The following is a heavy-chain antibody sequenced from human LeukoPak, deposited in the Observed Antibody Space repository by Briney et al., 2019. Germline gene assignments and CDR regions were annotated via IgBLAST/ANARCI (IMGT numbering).Heavy chain of an antibody. J-gene: IGHJ3*02. Sequence: ASVKVSCKASGGTFSSYAISWVRQAPGQGLEWMGGIIPIFGTANYAQKFQGRVTITADESTSTAYMELSSLRSEDTAVYYCARLHWAMVVADAFDIWGQGTMVTVSS. CDR1: GGTFSSYA. V-gene: IGHV1-69*13. D-gene: IGHD2-15*01. CDR2: IIPIFGTA. CDR3: ARLHWAMVVADAFDI.